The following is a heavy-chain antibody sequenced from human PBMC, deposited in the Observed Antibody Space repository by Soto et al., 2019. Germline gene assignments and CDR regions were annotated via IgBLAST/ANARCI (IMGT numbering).Heavy chain of an antibody. D-gene: IGHD6-19*01. Sequence: ASVKVSCKASGYTFTSYGISWVRQAPGQGLEWMGWISAYNGNTNYAQKLQGRVTMTTDTSTSTAYMELRSLRSDDTAVYYCARDSEANPSSSGWLNWFDPWGQGTLVTVSS. CDR2: ISAYNGNT. V-gene: IGHV1-18*01. CDR3: ARDSEANPSSSGWLNWFDP. J-gene: IGHJ5*02. CDR1: GYTFTSYG.